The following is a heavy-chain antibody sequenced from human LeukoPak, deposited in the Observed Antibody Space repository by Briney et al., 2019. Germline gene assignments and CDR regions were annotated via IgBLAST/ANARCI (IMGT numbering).Heavy chain of an antibody. CDR2: VNADGGNT. CDR3: TKRVKYGGTWDHFAD. D-gene: IGHD1-26*01. CDR1: GFTFDNYR. V-gene: IGHV3-23*01. J-gene: IGHJ4*02. Sequence: GGSLRLSCAASGFTFDNYRMSWVRQAPGKGLEWDSTVNADGGNTYYADSVKGRFTISRDNSKSTLILQMNSLRVEDTALYYCTKRVKYGGTWDHFADWGQGTLVTVS.